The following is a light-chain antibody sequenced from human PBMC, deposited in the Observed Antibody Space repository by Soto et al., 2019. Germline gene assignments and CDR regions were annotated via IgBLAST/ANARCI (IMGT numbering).Light chain of an antibody. Sequence: DIQMTQSPSSLSASVGDRVTITCRAGQDISDSLNWYQQKPGKAPKLLIFSTTTLQSGVPSRFNGSGSGTDFTLTISSLQPEDFATYYCQQSYSTPQTFGQGTKVDIK. J-gene: IGKJ1*01. CDR3: QQSYSTPQT. CDR1: QDISDS. CDR2: STT. V-gene: IGKV1-39*01.